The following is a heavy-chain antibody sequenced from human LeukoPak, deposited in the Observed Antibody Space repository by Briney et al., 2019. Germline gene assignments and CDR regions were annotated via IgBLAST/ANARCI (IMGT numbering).Heavy chain of an antibody. J-gene: IGHJ4*02. D-gene: IGHD3-3*01. CDR2: ISGSGGST. V-gene: IGHV3-23*01. Sequence: GGSLRLSCAASGFTFSSYAMSWVRQAPGKGLEWVSAISGSGGSTYYADSVKGRFTISRDNSKNTLYLQMNSLRAEDTAVYYCAKSGEYYDFWGNCRYWGQGTLVTVSS. CDR3: AKSGEYYDFWGNCRY. CDR1: GFTFSSYA.